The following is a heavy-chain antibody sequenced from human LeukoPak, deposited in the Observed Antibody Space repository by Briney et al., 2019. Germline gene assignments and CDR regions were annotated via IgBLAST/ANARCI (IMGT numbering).Heavy chain of an antibody. CDR1: GGSISSYY. Sequence: SETLSLTCTVSGGSISSYYWSWIRQPPGKGLEWIGYIYYSGSTNYNPSLKSRVTISVDTSKNQFSLKLSSVSAADTAVYYCASLYENYAIGYWGQGTLVTVSS. J-gene: IGHJ4*02. CDR2: IYYSGST. CDR3: ASLYENYAIGY. D-gene: IGHD5/OR15-5a*01. V-gene: IGHV4-59*01.